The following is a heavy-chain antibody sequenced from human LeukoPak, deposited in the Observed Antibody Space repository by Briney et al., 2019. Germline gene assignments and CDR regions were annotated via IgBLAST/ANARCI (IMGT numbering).Heavy chain of an antibody. CDR2: IDPKAAPT. CDR3: ERGVYSSTWYYWFDA. J-gene: IGHJ5*02. V-gene: IGHV5-10-1*01. CDR1: GTSFSKNW. Sequence: LNISCTSSGTSFSKNWISGTRQSPGKGEDWMGRIDPKAAPTNYNPSFGGHTTNSADKYISTANLECTSLKPSDTDIHYCERGVYSSTWYYWFDAWGQGPVVMVSA. D-gene: IGHD6-13*01.